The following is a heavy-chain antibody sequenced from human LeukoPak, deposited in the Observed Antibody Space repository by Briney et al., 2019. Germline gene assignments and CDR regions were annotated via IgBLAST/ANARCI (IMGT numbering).Heavy chain of an antibody. Sequence: SETLSLTSAVYGWSISGYYWSWLRQPPGQGLEWMGESNHSGSTNYNPSLKSRVTISVDTSKNQFSLKLSSVTAADTAVYYCARRLGYCSSTSCYQFDHWGQGTLVTVSS. CDR1: GWSISGYY. D-gene: IGHD2-2*01. CDR2: SNHSGST. V-gene: IGHV4-34*01. CDR3: ARRLGYCSSTSCYQFDH. J-gene: IGHJ4*02.